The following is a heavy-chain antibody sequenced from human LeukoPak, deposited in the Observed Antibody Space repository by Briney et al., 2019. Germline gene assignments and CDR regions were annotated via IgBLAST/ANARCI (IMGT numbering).Heavy chain of an antibody. CDR2: IYYTGDT. V-gene: IGHV4-39*01. J-gene: IGHJ4*02. CDR3: ARLRGYTDGNPGY. D-gene: IGHD5-12*01. Sequence: SETLSLTCTVSGGSISSSSSYYRGWIRQPPGKGLEWIGSIYYTGDTYYNSSLKSRVTISVDTSKNQFSLKLSSVTAADTALYYCARLRGYTDGNPGYWGQGSLVTVSS. CDR1: GGSISSSSSYY.